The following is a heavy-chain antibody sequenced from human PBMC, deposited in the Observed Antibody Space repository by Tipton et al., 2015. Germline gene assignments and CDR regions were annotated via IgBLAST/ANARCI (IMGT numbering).Heavy chain of an antibody. CDR2: ISPFNVNA. J-gene: IGHJ4*02. V-gene: IGHV1-18*01. Sequence: QLVQSGAEVKKPGASVKVSCKASGYTFTSYGISWVRQAPGQGLEWMGWISPFNVNANYAQKFQGRVTMTRDTSTSTVYMELSGLRSDDTAVYYCARGSYFDKWGQGTLVTVSS. CDR1: GYTFTSYG. CDR3: ARGSYFDK.